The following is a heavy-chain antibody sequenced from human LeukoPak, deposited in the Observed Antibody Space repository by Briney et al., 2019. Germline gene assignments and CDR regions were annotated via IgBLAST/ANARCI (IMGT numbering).Heavy chain of an antibody. J-gene: IGHJ3*02. CDR2: ISSSSSYI. D-gene: IGHD1-26*01. Sequence: PGGSLRLSCAASGFTFSSYSMNWVRQAPGKGLEWVSSISSSSSYIYYADSVKGRFTISRDNAKNSLYLQMNSLRAEDTAVYYCARDGKLSGSDAFDIWGQGTMVTVSS. V-gene: IGHV3-21*01. CDR3: ARDGKLSGSDAFDI. CDR1: GFTFSSYS.